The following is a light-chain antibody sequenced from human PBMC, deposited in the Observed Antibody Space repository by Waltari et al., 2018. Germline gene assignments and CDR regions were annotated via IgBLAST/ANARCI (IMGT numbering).Light chain of an antibody. V-gene: IGLV2-23*02. Sequence: QSALTQPASVSGSPGQSITISCTGTSSDVGRYKYVSWYQLLPGKAPKLMIYEVERRPSGVSVRVAGSKSGNTAYLTISGRQTEDEADYYCCSDAGSRSVFGSGTKVTVL. J-gene: IGLJ1*01. CDR2: EVE. CDR1: SSDVGRYKY. CDR3: CSDAGSRSV.